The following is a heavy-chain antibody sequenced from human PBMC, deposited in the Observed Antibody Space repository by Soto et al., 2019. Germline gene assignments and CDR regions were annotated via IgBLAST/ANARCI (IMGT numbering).Heavy chain of an antibody. J-gene: IGHJ6*02. Sequence: GGSLRLSCAASGFTFSSYAMHWVRQAPGKGLEWVAVISYDGSNKYYADSVKGRFTISRDSSKNTLYLQMNSLRAEDTAVYYCTRGPYGTGGDYYYGMDVWGQGTTVTVSS. CDR1: GFTFSSYA. CDR3: TRGPYGTGGDYYYGMDV. D-gene: IGHD3-10*01. CDR2: ISYDGSNK. V-gene: IGHV3-30*14.